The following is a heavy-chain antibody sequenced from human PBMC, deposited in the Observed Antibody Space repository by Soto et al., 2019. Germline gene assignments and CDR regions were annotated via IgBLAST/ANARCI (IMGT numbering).Heavy chain of an antibody. CDR1: GGSISSGGYY. J-gene: IGHJ5*02. CDR3: ARDLSRHYGDYVCFDP. D-gene: IGHD4-17*01. V-gene: IGHV4-31*03. CDR2: IYYSGST. Sequence: LSLTCTVSGGSISSGGYYWSWIRQHPGKGLEWIGYIYYSGSTYYNPSLKSRVTISVDTSKNQFSLKLSSVTAADTAVYYCARDLSRHYGDYVCFDPWGQGTLVTVSS.